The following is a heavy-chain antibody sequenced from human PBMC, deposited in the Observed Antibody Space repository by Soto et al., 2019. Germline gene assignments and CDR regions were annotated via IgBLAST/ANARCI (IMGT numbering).Heavy chain of an antibody. Sequence: LRLSCAASGFTFSDHYMAWFRQTPERGLEWLAYISHRSLTIYHARSVKDRFTIPRDDATDSLYLQLNSLRVEDTAVYFCARGGGSSPFDYWGQGTVVTVSS. J-gene: IGHJ4*02. V-gene: IGHV3-11*01. CDR2: ISHRSLTI. CDR1: GFTFSDHY. D-gene: IGHD6-6*01. CDR3: ARGGGSSPFDY.